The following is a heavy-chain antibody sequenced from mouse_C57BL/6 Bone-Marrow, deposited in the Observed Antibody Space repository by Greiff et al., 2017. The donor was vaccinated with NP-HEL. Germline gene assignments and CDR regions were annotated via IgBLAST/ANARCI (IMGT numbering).Heavy chain of an antibody. Sequence: VQLQQSGAELVRPGASVKLSCTVSGFNIKDDYMHWVKQRPEQGLEWIGWIDPENGDTEYASKFQGKATITADTSSNTAYLPLSSRTSEDTAVYYCTTGGSSPYARDDWGQGTSVTVSS. CDR2: IDPENGDT. V-gene: IGHV14-4*01. CDR1: GFNIKDDY. D-gene: IGHD1-1*01. J-gene: IGHJ4*01. CDR3: TTGGSSPYARDD.